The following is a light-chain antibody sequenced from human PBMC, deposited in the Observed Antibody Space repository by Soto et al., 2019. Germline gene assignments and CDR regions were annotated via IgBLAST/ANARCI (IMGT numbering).Light chain of an antibody. CDR1: QSVSSNY. J-gene: IGKJ4*01. V-gene: IGKV3-20*01. Sequence: EIVLTQSPGILSLSPGDGATLSCRASQSVSSNYLAWYQQNPGQAPRLLIYGTSTRASGIPDRFSGSGSGTDFTLTITGLEPEDFAVYFCQQYGVSPATFGGGTKVDIK. CDR3: QQYGVSPAT. CDR2: GTS.